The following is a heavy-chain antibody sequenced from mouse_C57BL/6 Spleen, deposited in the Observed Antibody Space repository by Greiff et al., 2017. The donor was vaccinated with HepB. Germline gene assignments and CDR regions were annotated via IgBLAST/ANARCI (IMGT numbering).Heavy chain of an antibody. J-gene: IGHJ4*01. Sequence: QVQLKQPGTELVKPGASVKLSCKASGYTFTSYWMHWVKQRPGQGLEWIGNINPSNGGTNYNEKFKSKATLTVDKSSSTADMQLSSLTSEDSAVYYCARGGPLLRGYYAMDYWGQGTSVTVSS. CDR3: ARGGPLLRGYYAMDY. V-gene: IGHV1-53*01. D-gene: IGHD2-10*01. CDR2: INPSNGGT. CDR1: GYTFTSYW.